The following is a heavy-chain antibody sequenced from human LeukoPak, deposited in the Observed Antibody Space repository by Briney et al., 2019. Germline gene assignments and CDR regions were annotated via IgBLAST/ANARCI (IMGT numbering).Heavy chain of an antibody. V-gene: IGHV1-69*04. D-gene: IGHD6-13*01. J-gene: IGHJ4*02. CDR2: IIPILGIA. CDR1: GGTFSSYA. CDR3: ANGIAAAAYNY. Sequence: ASVKVSCKASGGTFSSYAISWVRQAPGQGLEWMGRIIPILGIANYAQKFQGRVTITADKSTSTAYIELSSLRSEDTAVYYCANGIAAAAYNYWGQGTLVTVSS.